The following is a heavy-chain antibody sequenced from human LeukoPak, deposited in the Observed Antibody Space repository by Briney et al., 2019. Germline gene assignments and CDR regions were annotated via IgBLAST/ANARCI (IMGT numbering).Heavy chain of an antibody. V-gene: IGHV1-2*02. CDR3: ARDQAIFGDY. CDR1: GYTFTGYY. CDR2: INPNSGGT. J-gene: IGHJ4*02. D-gene: IGHD3-3*01. Sequence: ASVKVSCKASGYTFTGYYMHWVRQAPGQGLEWMGWINPNSGGTNYTQEFQGRVTMTRDTSISTAYMELSRLRSDDTAVYYCARDQAIFGDYWGQGTLVTVSS.